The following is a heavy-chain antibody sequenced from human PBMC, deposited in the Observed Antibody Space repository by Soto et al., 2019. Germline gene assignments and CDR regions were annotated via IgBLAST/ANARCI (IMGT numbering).Heavy chain of an antibody. CDR2: ISYDGSNK. CDR1: GFTFSSYA. D-gene: IGHD5-12*01. CDR3: ARAQGWLQSIGDY. J-gene: IGHJ4*03. V-gene: IGHV3-30-3*01. Sequence: PRLSCAASGFTFSSYAMHWVRQAPGKGLEWVAVISYDGSNKYYADSVKGRFTISRDNSKNTLYLQMNSLRAEDTAVYYCARAQGWLQSIGDYCGQGTTVTVSS.